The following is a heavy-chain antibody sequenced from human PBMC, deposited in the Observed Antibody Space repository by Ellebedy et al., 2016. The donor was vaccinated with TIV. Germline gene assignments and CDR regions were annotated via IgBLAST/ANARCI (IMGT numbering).Heavy chain of an antibody. D-gene: IGHD6-13*01. V-gene: IGHV4-59*01. CDR3: ARVTIAAAGRFDS. CDR1: GGSISSYY. J-gene: IGHJ4*02. Sequence: MPSETLSLTCTVSGGSISSYYWSWIRQPPGKGLEWIGDIYYSGSTNYNPSLKSRVTISVDTSKNQFSLKLSSVTAADTAMYYCARVTIAAAGRFDSWGQGALVTVSS. CDR2: IYYSGST.